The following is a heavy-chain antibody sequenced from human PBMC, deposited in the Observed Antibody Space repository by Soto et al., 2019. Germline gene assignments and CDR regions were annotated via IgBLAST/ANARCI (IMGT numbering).Heavy chain of an antibody. CDR1: GFTFSSYA. D-gene: IGHD2-15*01. V-gene: IGHV3-23*01. J-gene: IGHJ4*02. Sequence: EVQLLESGGGLVQPGGSLRLSCAASGFTFSSYAMSWVRQAPGKGLEWVSAISGSGGSTYYADSVKGRFTISRDNSKNTLYLQMNSLRAEDMAVYYCVKPRWWSMYYFDYWGQGTLVTVSS. CDR2: ISGSGGST. CDR3: VKPRWWSMYYFDY.